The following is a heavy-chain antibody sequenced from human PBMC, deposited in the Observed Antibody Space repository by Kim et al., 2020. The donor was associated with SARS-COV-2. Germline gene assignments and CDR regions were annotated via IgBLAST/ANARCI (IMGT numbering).Heavy chain of an antibody. Sequence: GGSLRLSCAASGFTFSSYAMHWVRQAPGKGLEWVAVISYDGSNKYYADSVKGRFTISRDNSKNTLYLQMNSLRAEDTAVYYCARDYGKDSSGYYMVYYF. CDR2: ISYDGSNK. J-gene: IGHJ4*01. V-gene: IGHV3-30*04. CDR1: GFTFSSYA. CDR3: ARDYGKDSSGYYMVYYF. D-gene: IGHD3-22*01.